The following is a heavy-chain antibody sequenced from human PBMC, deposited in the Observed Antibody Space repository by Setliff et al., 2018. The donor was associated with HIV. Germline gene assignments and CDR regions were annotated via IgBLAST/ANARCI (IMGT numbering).Heavy chain of an antibody. CDR3: ARDPHYFDTSGYYSWFYFDY. CDR1: GGSISSGSYY. Sequence: PSETLSLTCTVSGGSISSGSYYWSWIRQPAGKGLEWIGRIYTSGTTYYNPSLKSRVSISIDTSKSQFSLKLTSVTAADTAVYFCARDPHYFDTSGYYSWFYFDYWGHGTLVTVSS. CDR2: IYTSGTT. V-gene: IGHV4-61*02. J-gene: IGHJ4*01. D-gene: IGHD3-22*01.